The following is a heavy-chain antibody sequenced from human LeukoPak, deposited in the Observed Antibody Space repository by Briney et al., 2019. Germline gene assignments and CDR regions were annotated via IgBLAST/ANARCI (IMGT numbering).Heavy chain of an antibody. CDR3: AKERGWYGGSDY. D-gene: IGHD6-19*01. J-gene: IGHJ4*02. CDR2: IKQDGSEK. V-gene: IGHV3-7*03. Sequence: QSGGSLRLSCAASGFTFSDYWIHWVRQAPGKGLEWVANIKQDGSEKYYVDSVKGRFTISRDNAKNSLYLQMNSLRAEDTAVYYCAKERGWYGGSDYWGQGTLVTVSS. CDR1: GFTFSDYW.